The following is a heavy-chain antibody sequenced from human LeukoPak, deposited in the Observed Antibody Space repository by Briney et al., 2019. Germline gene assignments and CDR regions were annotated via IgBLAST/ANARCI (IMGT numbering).Heavy chain of an antibody. Sequence: PGRSLRLSCAASGFTFSSYGMHWVRQAPDKGLEWVAVIWYDGSNKYYADSVKGRFTISRDNSKNTLYLQMNSLRAEDTAVYYCARDRGDGYNYGPLDYWGQGTLVTVSS. CDR3: ARDRGDGYNYGPLDY. CDR2: IWYDGSNK. CDR1: GFTFSSYG. D-gene: IGHD5-24*01. V-gene: IGHV3-33*01. J-gene: IGHJ4*02.